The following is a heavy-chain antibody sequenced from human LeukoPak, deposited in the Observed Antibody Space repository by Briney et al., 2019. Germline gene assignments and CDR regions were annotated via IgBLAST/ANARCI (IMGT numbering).Heavy chain of an antibody. J-gene: IGHJ6*03. Sequence: SETLSLTCSVSGDSISYFYWSWIRQAAGKGLEWIGRISGSGSTDYNASLKSRVTMSVDTSKSQLSLKVISVTAADTAVYYCARTTEAHSWQTRYYSYYMDVWGKGTTVTVSS. V-gene: IGHV4-4*07. CDR2: ISGSGST. D-gene: IGHD6-13*01. CDR3: ARTTEAHSWQTRYYSYYMDV. CDR1: GDSISYFY.